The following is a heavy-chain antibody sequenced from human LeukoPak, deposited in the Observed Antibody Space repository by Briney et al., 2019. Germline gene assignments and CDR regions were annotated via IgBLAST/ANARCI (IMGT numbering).Heavy chain of an antibody. CDR2: IYYSGST. CDR3: VRGSTLRHYQY. V-gene: IGHV4-39*01. CDR1: GGSISSTTCY. J-gene: IGHJ4*02. Sequence: PSETLSLTCTVSGGSISSTTCYWGWIRRPPGKGLEWIGSIYYSGSTYYNPSLNSRVTVSVDTSKNQFSLNLSSVTAADTAVYYCVRGSTLRHYQYWGQGTLVTVSS. D-gene: IGHD2-21*01.